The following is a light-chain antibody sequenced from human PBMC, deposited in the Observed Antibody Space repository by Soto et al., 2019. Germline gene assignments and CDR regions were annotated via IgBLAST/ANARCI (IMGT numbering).Light chain of an antibody. CDR3: QQYGNSVT. CDR1: QSVTSF. Sequence: EIVLTQSPGTLSLSPGERATLSCRASQSVTSFLAWYQQKPGQTPRLLIYGASSRATGIPDRFSGSGSGTDFTLTVSRLEPEDFAVYYCQQYGNSVTFGQRTKVEIK. J-gene: IGKJ1*01. V-gene: IGKV3-20*01. CDR2: GAS.